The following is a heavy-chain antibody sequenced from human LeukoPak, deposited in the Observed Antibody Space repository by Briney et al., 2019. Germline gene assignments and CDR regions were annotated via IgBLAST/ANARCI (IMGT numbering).Heavy chain of an antibody. D-gene: IGHD2-15*01. CDR1: GFTFSSYA. CDR3: AKYPPGGYFQD. J-gene: IGHJ1*01. V-gene: IGHV3-23*01. CDR2: IGTSDDT. Sequence: PGGSLRLSCAASGFTFSSYAMNWVRQAPGKGLEWVSVIGTSDDTYYSDSVKGRLTISRDYSKNTLSLQMNSLRAEDTALYYCAKYPPGGYFQDWGQGTLVSVSS.